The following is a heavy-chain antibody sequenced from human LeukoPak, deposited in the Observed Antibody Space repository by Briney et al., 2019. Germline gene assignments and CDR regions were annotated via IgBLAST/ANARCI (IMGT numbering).Heavy chain of an antibody. D-gene: IGHD1-26*01. Sequence: PGGSLRLSCAVSGFTFSSYAMSWVRQAPGKGLEWVSAVSGSGGSTYYADSVKGRFIMSRDNSKNTLYLEMNSLRAEDTAVYYCAEAPNGGSYYFWYFDLWGRGTLVTVSS. J-gene: IGHJ2*01. CDR1: GFTFSSYA. V-gene: IGHV3-23*01. CDR2: VSGSGGST. CDR3: AEAPNGGSYYFWYFDL.